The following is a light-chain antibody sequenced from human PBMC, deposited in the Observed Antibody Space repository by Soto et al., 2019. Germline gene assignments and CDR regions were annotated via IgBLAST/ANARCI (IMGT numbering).Light chain of an antibody. J-gene: IGKJ5*01. Sequence: DIQMTQSPSTLSASVGGRVTITCRASQSISSWLAWYQQKPGKAPKLLIYQASSLENGVPSRFSGSGSGTDFTLTISSLQPEDFATYYCQQLNSYPRITFGQGTRLEIK. CDR3: QQLNSYPRIT. CDR1: QSISSW. CDR2: QAS. V-gene: IGKV1-5*03.